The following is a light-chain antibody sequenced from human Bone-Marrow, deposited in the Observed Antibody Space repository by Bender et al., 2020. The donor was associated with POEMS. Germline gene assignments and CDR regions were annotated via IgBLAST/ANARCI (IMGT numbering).Light chain of an antibody. J-gene: IGLJ2*01. CDR1: SNNIGTFNL. CDR3: CSYAGDLL. Sequence: QSALTQPASVSGSPGQSITISCTGTSNNIGTFNLVSWYQQLPGKAPRLIIYEVNQRPSGVSNRFSGSKSGNTASLTISGLQADDEAEYHCCSYAGDLLFGGGTKVTVL. CDR2: EVN. V-gene: IGLV2-23*02.